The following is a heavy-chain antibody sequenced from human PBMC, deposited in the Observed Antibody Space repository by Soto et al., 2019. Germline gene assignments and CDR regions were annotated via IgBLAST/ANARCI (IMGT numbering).Heavy chain of an antibody. CDR2: INGYNGNT. CDR3: ARMRDVTYYYYAMAV. J-gene: IGHJ6*02. CDR1: GYTFTSYG. Sequence: QVQLVQSGAEVKKPGASVKVSCKASGYTFTSYGITWVRQAPGQGLEWMGWINGYNGNTNHAQKLQGRVTMSTDTSTRTAYMELRSLRPAASAAYYCARMRDVTYYYYAMAVWGQGTTVTVSS. V-gene: IGHV1-18*01.